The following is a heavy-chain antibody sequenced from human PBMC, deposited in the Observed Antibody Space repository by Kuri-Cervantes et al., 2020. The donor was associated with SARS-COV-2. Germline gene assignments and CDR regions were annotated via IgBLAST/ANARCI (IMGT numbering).Heavy chain of an antibody. Sequence: GGSLRLSCAASGFTFSSYAMSWVRQAPGKGLEWVSYISSSGSTIYYADSVKGRFTISRDNAKNSLYLQMNSLRAEDTAIYYCARDCHSGGHSYSDFWGQGTLVTVSS. J-gene: IGHJ4*02. D-gene: IGHD2-15*01. CDR1: GFTFSSYA. V-gene: IGHV3-48*03. CDR3: ARDCHSGGHSYSDF. CDR2: ISSSGSTI.